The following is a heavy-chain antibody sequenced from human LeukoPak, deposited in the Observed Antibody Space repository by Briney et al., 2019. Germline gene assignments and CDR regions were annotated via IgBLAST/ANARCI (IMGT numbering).Heavy chain of an antibody. V-gene: IGHV3-23*01. CDR2: ISCSGGST. CDR3: AKGHSRNSGHPYYFDY. CDR1: GFTFSSYA. Sequence: GGSPRLSCAASGFTFSSYAMSWVRQAPGKGLEWVSAISCSGGSTYYADSVKGRFTISRDNSKNTLYLQMNSLRAEDTAVYYCAKGHSRNSGHPYYFDYWGQGTLVTVSS. D-gene: IGHD2-15*01. J-gene: IGHJ4*02.